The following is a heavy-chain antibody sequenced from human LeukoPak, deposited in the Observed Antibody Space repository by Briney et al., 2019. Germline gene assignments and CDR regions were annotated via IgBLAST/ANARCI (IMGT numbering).Heavy chain of an antibody. CDR1: GFTFDDYD. D-gene: IGHD3-22*01. CDR3: ARDLPQIEY. CDR2: INRNGGST. V-gene: IGHV3-20*04. J-gene: IGHJ4*02. Sequence: RPGGSLRLSCAVSGFTFDDYDMNWVRQAPGKGLEWVSGINRNGGSTGYADSVKGRFTISRDNAKNSLYLQMNSLRAEDTALYYCARDLPQIEYWGQGTLVTVSS.